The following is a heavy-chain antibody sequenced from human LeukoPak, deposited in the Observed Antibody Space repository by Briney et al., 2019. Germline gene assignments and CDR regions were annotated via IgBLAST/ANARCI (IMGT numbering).Heavy chain of an antibody. CDR2: ISYDGSNK. J-gene: IGHJ4*02. Sequence: GGSLRLSCAASGFTFSSYAMHWVRQAPGKGLEWVAVISYDGSNKYYADSVKGRFTISRDNSKNTLYLQMNSLRAEDTAVYYCARGHVPVLPSAINYWGQGTLVTVSS. V-gene: IGHV3-30*04. CDR3: ARGHVPVLPSAINY. CDR1: GFTFSSYA. D-gene: IGHD2-2*01.